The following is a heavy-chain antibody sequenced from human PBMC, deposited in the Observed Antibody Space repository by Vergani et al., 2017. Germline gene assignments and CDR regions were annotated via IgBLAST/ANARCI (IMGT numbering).Heavy chain of an antibody. D-gene: IGHD3-22*01. CDR3: ARMGGYDEGDAFRIGYFDS. CDR1: GDSISSGGYY. J-gene: IGHJ4*02. Sequence: QVQLQESGPGLVKPSQTLSLTCSVSGDSISSGGYYWNWIRQHPGKGLEWIGYIYSTGSTHHNPSLRRRINMSVDTSKHQFPLKLNSVTAADTAMYYCARMGGYDEGDAFRIGYFDSWGQGSLVTVYS. CDR2: IYSTGST. V-gene: IGHV4-31*03.